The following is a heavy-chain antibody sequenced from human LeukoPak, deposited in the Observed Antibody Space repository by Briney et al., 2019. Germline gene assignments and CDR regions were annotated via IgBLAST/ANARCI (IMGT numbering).Heavy chain of an antibody. CDR3: ARERFSLYYYYYMDV. J-gene: IGHJ6*03. CDR1: GGSISSYY. CDR2: IYTSGST. D-gene: IGHD3-3*01. Sequence: PSETLSLTXTVSGGSISSYYWSWIRQPAGKGLEWIGRIYTSGSTNYNPSLKSRVTMSVDTSKNQFSLKLSSVTAADTAVYYCARERFSLYYYYYMDVWGKGTTVTVSS. V-gene: IGHV4-4*07.